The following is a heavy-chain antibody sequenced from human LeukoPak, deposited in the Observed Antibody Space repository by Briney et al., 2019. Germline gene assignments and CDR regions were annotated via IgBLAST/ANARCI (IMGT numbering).Heavy chain of an antibody. CDR2: INHSGST. CDR3: ARARYSSSWYGGRWFDP. CDR1: GGSFSGYY. D-gene: IGHD6-13*01. J-gene: IGHJ5*02. Sequence: SETLSLTCAVYGGSFSGYYWSWIRQPPGKGLEWIGEINHSGSTNYNPSLKSRVTISVDTSKNQFSLKLSSVTAADTAVYYCARARYSSSWYGGRWFDPWGQGTLVTVPS. V-gene: IGHV4-34*01.